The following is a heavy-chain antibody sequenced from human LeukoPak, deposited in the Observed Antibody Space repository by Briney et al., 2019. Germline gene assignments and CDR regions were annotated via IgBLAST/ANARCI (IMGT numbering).Heavy chain of an antibody. D-gene: IGHD6-13*01. Sequence: GGSLRLSCAASGFTFSSYGMHWVRQAPGKGLEWVAVIWYDGSNKYYADSVKGRFTISRDNSKNTLYLRMNSLRAEDTAVCYCARGHPGYSSSWYEYYYYYMDVWGKGTTVTVSS. V-gene: IGHV3-33*08. CDR2: IWYDGSNK. J-gene: IGHJ6*03. CDR3: ARGHPGYSSSWYEYYYYYMDV. CDR1: GFTFSSYG.